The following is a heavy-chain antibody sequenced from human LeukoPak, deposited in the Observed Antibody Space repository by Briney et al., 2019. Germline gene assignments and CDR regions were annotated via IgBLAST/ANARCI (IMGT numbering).Heavy chain of an antibody. Sequence: GASVKVSCKASGGTFSSYAISWVRQAPGQGLEWMGRIIPIFGIANYAQKFQGRVTITADKSTSTVYMALSSVRSEDTYVYYCARGMGYSNYYFDYWGQGTLVTVSS. CDR3: ARGMGYSNYYFDY. J-gene: IGHJ4*02. CDR2: IIPIFGIA. CDR1: GGTFSSYA. V-gene: IGHV1-69*04. D-gene: IGHD4-11*01.